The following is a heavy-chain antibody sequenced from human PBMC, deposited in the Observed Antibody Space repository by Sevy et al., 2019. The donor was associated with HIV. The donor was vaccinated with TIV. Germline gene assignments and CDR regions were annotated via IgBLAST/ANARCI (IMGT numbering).Heavy chain of an antibody. D-gene: IGHD3-9*01. CDR1: GFSFRNYG. Sequence: GGSLRLSCAASGFSFRNYGMHWVRQAPGKGLEWVAFISNDGSNKYYADSVKGRFTISRDNSQNTLYLQVNNVRADDTAVFYGAKNIWTGYYVPHGYWGQGTLVTVSS. J-gene: IGHJ4*02. V-gene: IGHV3-30*02. CDR3: AKNIWTGYYVPHGY. CDR2: ISNDGSNK.